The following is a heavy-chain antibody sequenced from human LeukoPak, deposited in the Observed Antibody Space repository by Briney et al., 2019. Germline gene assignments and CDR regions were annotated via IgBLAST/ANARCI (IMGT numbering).Heavy chain of an antibody. CDR3: AKGALTTGGLDY. CDR1: GFTFTTYA. J-gene: IGHJ4*02. Sequence: GESLRLSCAASGFTFTTYAMTWVRQAPGKGLEWVSSVIGNGARTYHADSVKGRFTISRDNSKNTLHLQMNSLRAEDTAIYYCAKGALTTGGLDYWGQGTLVTVSS. V-gene: IGHV3-23*01. CDR2: VIGNGART. D-gene: IGHD1/OR15-1a*01.